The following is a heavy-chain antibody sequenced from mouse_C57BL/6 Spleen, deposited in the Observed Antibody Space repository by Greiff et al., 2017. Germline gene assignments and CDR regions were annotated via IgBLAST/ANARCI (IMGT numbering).Heavy chain of an antibody. Sequence: VQLKESGPGLVKPSQSLSLTCSVTGYSITSGYYWNWIRQFPGNKLEWMGYISYDGSNNYNPSLKNRISITRDTSKNQFFLKLNSVTTEDTATYYCARDRDDYDFDYWGQGTTLTVSS. CDR3: ARDRDDYDFDY. CDR1: GYSITSGYY. CDR2: ISYDGSN. V-gene: IGHV3-6*01. D-gene: IGHD2-4*01. J-gene: IGHJ2*01.